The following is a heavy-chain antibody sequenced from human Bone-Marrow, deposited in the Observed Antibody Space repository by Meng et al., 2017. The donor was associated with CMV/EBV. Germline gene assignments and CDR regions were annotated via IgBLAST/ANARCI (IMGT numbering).Heavy chain of an antibody. J-gene: IGHJ4*02. Sequence: GGSLRLSCAASGFTFSSYAMHWVRQAPGKGLEWVAVISYDGNKKYYADSVKGRFTISRDNSKNTQYLQMNSLRAEDTAVYYCARGASLDYWGQGTLVTVSS. CDR1: GFTFSSYA. D-gene: IGHD6-6*01. CDR3: ARGASLDY. CDR2: ISYDGNKK. V-gene: IGHV3-30*14.